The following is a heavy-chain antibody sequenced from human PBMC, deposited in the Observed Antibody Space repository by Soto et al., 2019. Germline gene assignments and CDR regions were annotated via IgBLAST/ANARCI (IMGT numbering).Heavy chain of an antibody. V-gene: IGHV4-39*07. CDR2: INHSGTV. Sequence: SETLSLTCTVSVCSISISTYYWGWIRQPPGKGLEWIGEINHSGTVNYNPSLKSRVTISIDTSENQFSLTLRSVTAADTAIYYCARSFRGVSLDWGQGTLVTVSS. CDR1: VCSISISTYY. J-gene: IGHJ4*02. D-gene: IGHD3-10*01. CDR3: ARSFRGVSLD.